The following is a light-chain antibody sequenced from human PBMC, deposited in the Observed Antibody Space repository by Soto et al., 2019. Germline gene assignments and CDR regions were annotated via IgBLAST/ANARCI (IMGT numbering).Light chain of an antibody. CDR2: GAT. CDR1: ESVSTN. V-gene: IGKV3-15*01. Sequence: EIVVTQSRGTLSWAPGEIATVSCRASESVSTNLAWYQQKPGRAPRLLIYGATTRATGIPARFSGSGSGTEFTLTICSLQSEDFAVYYCQQYHKSPWTFRQGTKVDIK. CDR3: QQYHKSPWT. J-gene: IGKJ1*01.